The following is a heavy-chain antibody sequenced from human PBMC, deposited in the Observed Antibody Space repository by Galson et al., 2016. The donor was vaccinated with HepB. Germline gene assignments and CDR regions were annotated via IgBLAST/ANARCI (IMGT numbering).Heavy chain of an antibody. V-gene: IGHV1-18*01. CDR3: GSVAPRFYWYFDL. Sequence: SVKVSCKASGYTLRGFGFSWVRQAPGQGLQWMGWISSDNGKRNYAQNLQGRVTMTTDTSTRTAYMELRSLSSDDTAVYYCGSVAPRFYWYFDLWGHGTLVTVSS. J-gene: IGHJ2*01. CDR1: GYTLRGFG. CDR2: ISSDNGKR.